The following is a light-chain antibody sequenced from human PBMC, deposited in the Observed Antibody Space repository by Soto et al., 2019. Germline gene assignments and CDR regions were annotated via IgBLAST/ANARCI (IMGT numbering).Light chain of an antibody. Sequence: EIVLSQSPGTLSSSPGERITLSCRASHSVSSSLLAWYQQKPGQSPRLLIYGTSTRATGITDRFSGSGSSTDFALTISRLEPEDFAVYYCQHFGASPPGSFGGGTRVQIK. V-gene: IGKV3-20*01. J-gene: IGKJ4*01. CDR2: GTS. CDR1: HSVSSSL. CDR3: QHFGASPPGS.